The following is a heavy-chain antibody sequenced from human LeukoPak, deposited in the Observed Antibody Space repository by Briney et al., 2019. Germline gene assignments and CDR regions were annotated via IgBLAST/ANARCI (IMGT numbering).Heavy chain of an antibody. J-gene: IGHJ4*02. Sequence: PSQTLSLTCAVSGGSISSGGYSWSWIRQPPGKGLEWIGYIYHSGSTNYNPSLKSRATISIDKSKNQFSLRLSSVTAADTAVYYCARGNIAAAGLDYWGQGTLVTVSS. CDR3: ARGNIAAAGLDY. D-gene: IGHD6-13*01. CDR2: IYHSGST. CDR1: GGSISSGGYS. V-gene: IGHV4-30-2*01.